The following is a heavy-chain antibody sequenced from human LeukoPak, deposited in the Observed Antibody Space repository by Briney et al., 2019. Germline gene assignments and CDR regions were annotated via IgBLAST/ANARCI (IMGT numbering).Heavy chain of an antibody. Sequence: PSQTLSLTCTVSVGSISSGGYYWNWIRQHPGKGLEWIGYIYYSGSTYYNPSLKSRVTISVDTSKNQFSLKLSSVTAADTAVYYCARGRSLKLRRDGYNYYFDYWGQGTLVTVSS. CDR2: IYYSGST. J-gene: IGHJ4*02. V-gene: IGHV4-31*03. D-gene: IGHD5-24*01. CDR3: ARGRSLKLRRDGYNYYFDY. CDR1: VGSISSGGYY.